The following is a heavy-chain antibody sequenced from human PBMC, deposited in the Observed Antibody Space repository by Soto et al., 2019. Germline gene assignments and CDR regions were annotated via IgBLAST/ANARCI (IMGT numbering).Heavy chain of an antibody. CDR3: AELPGPYDAFDI. CDR1: GGSFSGYY. J-gene: IGHJ3*02. V-gene: IGHV4-34*01. CDR2: INHSGSS. D-gene: IGHD2-15*01. Sequence: QVQLQQWGAGLLKPSETLSLTCAVYGGSFSGYYWSWIRQPPGKGLEWIGEINHSGSSNYNPSLKSRVTISVDTSKHQFSLSLSSVTAADTAVYYCAELPGPYDAFDIWGQGTMVTVSS.